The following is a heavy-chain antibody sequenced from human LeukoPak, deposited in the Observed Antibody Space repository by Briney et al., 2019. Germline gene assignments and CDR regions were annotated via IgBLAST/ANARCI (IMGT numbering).Heavy chain of an antibody. J-gene: IGHJ4*02. D-gene: IGHD3-22*01. V-gene: IGHV3-23*01. CDR1: GFTFTSYG. CDR2: ISGSGGST. CDR3: AGDFYDSSGNYF. Sequence: GGSLRLSCAASGFTFTSYGMSWVRQAPGKGLEWVSGISGSGGSTHYADSVKGRFTISRDNSKNTLYVQMSSLRAEDTAVYYCAGDFYDSSGNYFWGQGTLVTVSS.